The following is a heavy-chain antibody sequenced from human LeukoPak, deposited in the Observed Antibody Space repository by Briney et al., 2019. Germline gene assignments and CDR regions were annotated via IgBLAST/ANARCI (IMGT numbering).Heavy chain of an antibody. CDR2: VSHSGST. V-gene: IGHV4-4*02. D-gene: IGHD3-10*01. CDR3: ARGNLIRGVHTAPDS. J-gene: IGHJ4*02. CDR1: NASISGRNW. Sequence: SETLSLTCAVSNASISGRNWWNRVRQPPGKGLEWIGEVSHSGSTNYNPSLKSRLTISLDVSKNQFSLNLRSVTAADTAIYFCARGNLIRGVHTAPDSWGQGTLVTVSS.